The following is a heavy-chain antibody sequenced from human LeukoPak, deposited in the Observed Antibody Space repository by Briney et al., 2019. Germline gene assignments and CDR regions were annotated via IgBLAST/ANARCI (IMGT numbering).Heavy chain of an antibody. Sequence: SETLSLTCTVSGGSISSGGYYWSWIRQHPGKGLEWIGYIYYSGSTYYNLSLKSRVTISVDTSKNQFSPKLSSVTAADTAVYYCARGSAVTPYNWFDPWGQETLVTVSS. J-gene: IGHJ5*02. D-gene: IGHD4-17*01. V-gene: IGHV4-31*03. CDR2: IYYSGST. CDR3: ARGSAVTPYNWFDP. CDR1: GGSISSGGYY.